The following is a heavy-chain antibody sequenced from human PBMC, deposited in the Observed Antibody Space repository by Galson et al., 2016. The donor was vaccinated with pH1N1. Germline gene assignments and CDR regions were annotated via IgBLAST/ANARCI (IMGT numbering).Heavy chain of an antibody. CDR1: GYTFTNYD. Sequence: SVKVSCKASGYTFTNYDFNWVRQATGQGLEWMGWVRPNSGDTGFAQKFQGRVTITRNTSISTAYMEVSSLRSEDTAVYFCAASLDGWYRGFDSWGQGTLVTVSS. CDR2: VRPNSGDT. CDR3: AASLDGWYRGFDS. V-gene: IGHV1-8*03. D-gene: IGHD6-19*01. J-gene: IGHJ4*02.